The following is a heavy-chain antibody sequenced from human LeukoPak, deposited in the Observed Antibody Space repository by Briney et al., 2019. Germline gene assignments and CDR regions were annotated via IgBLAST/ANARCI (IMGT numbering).Heavy chain of an antibody. CDR1: GYTFTGYY. Sequence: ASVKVSCKASGYTFTGYYIHWVRQAPGQGLEWMGWINPNSGGTNYAQKFQGWVTMTRDTSISTAYMELSRLRSDDTAVYYCARGTLTAAGTLHAEYFQHWGQGTLVTVSS. CDR3: ARGTLTAAGTLHAEYFQH. V-gene: IGHV1-2*04. CDR2: INPNSGGT. J-gene: IGHJ1*01. D-gene: IGHD6-13*01.